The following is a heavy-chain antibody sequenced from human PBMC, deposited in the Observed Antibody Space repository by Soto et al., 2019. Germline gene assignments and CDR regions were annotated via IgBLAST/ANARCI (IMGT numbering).Heavy chain of an antibody. CDR1: GYTLTSYG. D-gene: IGHD2-15*01. V-gene: IGHV1-18*01. J-gene: IGHJ4*02. Sequence: ASVKVSCKASGYTLTSYGISWVRQAPGQGLEWMGWISAYNGNTNYAQKLQGRVTMTTDTSTSTAYMELRSLRSDDTAVYYCARRPIGCSGGSCCGLASFDYWGQGTLVTVSS. CDR2: ISAYNGNT. CDR3: ARRPIGCSGGSCCGLASFDY.